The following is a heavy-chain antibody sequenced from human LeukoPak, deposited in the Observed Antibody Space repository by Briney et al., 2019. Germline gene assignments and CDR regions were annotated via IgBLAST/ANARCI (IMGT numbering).Heavy chain of an antibody. CDR2: INPSSGAT. J-gene: IGHJ4*02. V-gene: IGHV1-2*02. D-gene: IGHD3-10*01. Sequence: ASVKVSCKASGYTFNYYYMHWVRQAPGQGLEWMGWINPSSGATNCAQKFQGRVTMTRDTSVSTAYMELTRLRSDDSAVFYCIRGPGHYFDYWGQGTVVTVPS. CDR3: IRGPGHYFDY. CDR1: GYTFNYYY.